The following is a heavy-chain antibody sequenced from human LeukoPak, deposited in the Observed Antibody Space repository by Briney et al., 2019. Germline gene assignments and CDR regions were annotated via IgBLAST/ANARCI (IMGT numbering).Heavy chain of an antibody. D-gene: IGHD3-22*01. J-gene: IGHJ4*02. V-gene: IGHV3-30*04. Sequence: GALRLSCAASGFTFSSYAMHWVRQAPGKGLEWVAVISYDGSNKYYADSVKGRFTISRDNSKNTLYLQMNSLRDEDTAVYYCARGVGYYYDSSGFYYFDYWGQGTLVTVSS. CDR1: GFTFSSYA. CDR3: ARGVGYYYDSSGFYYFDY. CDR2: ISYDGSNK.